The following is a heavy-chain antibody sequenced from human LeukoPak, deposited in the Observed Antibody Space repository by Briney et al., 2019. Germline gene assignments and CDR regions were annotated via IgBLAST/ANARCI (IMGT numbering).Heavy chain of an antibody. J-gene: IGHJ3*02. CDR1: GFTFSSYS. D-gene: IGHD1-26*01. V-gene: IGHV3-21*01. Sequence: PGGSLRLSCAASGFTFSSYSMNWVRQAPGKGLEWVSSISSSSSYIYYADSVKGRFTISRDNAKNSLYLQMNSLRAEDTAVYYCARATREVLDAFDIWGQGTMVTVSS. CDR3: ARATREVLDAFDI. CDR2: ISSSSSYI.